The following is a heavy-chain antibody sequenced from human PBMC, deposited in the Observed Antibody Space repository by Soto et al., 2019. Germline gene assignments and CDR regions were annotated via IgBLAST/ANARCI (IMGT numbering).Heavy chain of an antibody. CDR2: IWYDGSNK. CDR3: ARDGTAAAGTGVIDYYYYMDV. D-gene: IGHD6-13*01. J-gene: IGHJ6*03. CDR1: GFSFSDAW. V-gene: IGHV3-33*08. Sequence: PGGSLRLSCAASGFSFSDAWINWVRQAPGKGLEWVAVIWYDGSNKYYADSVKGRFTISRDNSKNTLYLQMNSLRAEDTAVYYCARDGTAAAGTGVIDYYYYMDVWGKGTTVTVSS.